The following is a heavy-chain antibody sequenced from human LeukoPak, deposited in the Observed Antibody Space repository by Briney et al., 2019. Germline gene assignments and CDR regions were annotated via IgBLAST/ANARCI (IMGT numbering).Heavy chain of an antibody. Sequence: SETLSLTCTVSGGSISSYYWSWIRQPAGKGLEWIGRIYTSGSTNYNPSLKSRVTMSVDTSKNQFSLKLSSVTAADTAVYYCARGGGVVVPAAMAPVSYYYYGMDVWGQGTTVTVPS. CDR3: ARGGGVVVPAAMAPVSYYYYGMDV. J-gene: IGHJ6*02. V-gene: IGHV4-4*07. CDR2: IYTSGST. D-gene: IGHD2-2*01. CDR1: GGSISSYY.